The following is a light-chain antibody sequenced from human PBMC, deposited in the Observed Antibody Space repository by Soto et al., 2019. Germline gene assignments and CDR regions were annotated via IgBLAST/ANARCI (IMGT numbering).Light chain of an antibody. V-gene: IGKV2-28*01. J-gene: IGKJ2*01. Sequence: DIVMTQSPLSLPVTPGEPASISCRSSQSLLHSNGYNYLDWYLQKPEQSPQLLIYLGSNRASGVPDRLSGSGSGTDLTLKISRVAAEDVGVYYCMQGLQTPSFGQGTTLEIK. CDR1: QSLLHSNGYNY. CDR2: LGS. CDR3: MQGLQTPS.